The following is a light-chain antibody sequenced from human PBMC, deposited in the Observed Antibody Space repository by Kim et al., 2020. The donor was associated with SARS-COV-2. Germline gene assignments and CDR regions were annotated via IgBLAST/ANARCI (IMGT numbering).Light chain of an antibody. CDR3: QAWDSSTKV. J-gene: IGLJ1*01. V-gene: IGLV3-1*01. CDR2: QDS. CDR1: KLGDKY. Sequence: SVAPGQPTSITCSGNKLGDKYACWYQQKPGQSPGLVIYQDSKRPSGIPERFSGSNSGNTATLTISGTQAMDEADYYCQAWDSSTKVFGTGTKVTVL.